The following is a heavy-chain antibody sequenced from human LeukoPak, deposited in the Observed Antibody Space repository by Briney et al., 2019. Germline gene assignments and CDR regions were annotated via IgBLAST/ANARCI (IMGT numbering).Heavy chain of an antibody. J-gene: IGHJ4*02. CDR2: ISSNGGST. Sequence: PGGSLRLSCAASGFTFSSYARHWVRQAPGKGLEYISAISSNGGSTYYANSVKGRFTISRDNSKNTLYLQMGSLRAQDIAVYYCARDYCSSTSCYFDYWGQGTLVTVSS. CDR3: ARDYCSSTSCYFDY. D-gene: IGHD2-2*01. V-gene: IGHV3-64*01. CDR1: GFTFSSYA.